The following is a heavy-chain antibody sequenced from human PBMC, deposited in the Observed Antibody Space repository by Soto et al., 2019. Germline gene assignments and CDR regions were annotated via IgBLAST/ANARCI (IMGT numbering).Heavy chain of an antibody. CDR2: MYHSGST. D-gene: IGHD3-10*01. V-gene: IGHV4-4*02. Sequence: QVQLQESGPGLVKPSGTLSLTCAFSGCTISRDNWWTWVRQPPGKGLGWIREMYHSGSTNYSPSPKSSVTISVDKSKNQFSLKLTSVTAADTALYYWAIASAASMLRGAIINWGKGTLVTVSS. CDR1: GCTISRDNW. CDR3: AIASAASMLRGAIIN. J-gene: IGHJ4*02.